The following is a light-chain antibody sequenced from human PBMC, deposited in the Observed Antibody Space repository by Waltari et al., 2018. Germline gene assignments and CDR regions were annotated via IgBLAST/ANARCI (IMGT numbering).Light chain of an antibody. CDR1: QSVTGF. Sequence: DFQMTQSPSSLSASVGDRVTITCWASQSVTGFFNWYQQKTGKAPDLLIYGASILQGGVPSRFSGSGFGTEFTLTISGLHPEDFATYCCQRRYTIPPTFGGGTKVEIK. J-gene: IGKJ4*01. CDR3: QRRYTIPPT. CDR2: GAS. V-gene: IGKV1-39*01.